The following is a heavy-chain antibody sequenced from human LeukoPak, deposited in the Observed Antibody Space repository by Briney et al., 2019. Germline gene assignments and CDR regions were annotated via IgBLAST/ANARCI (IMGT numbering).Heavy chain of an antibody. V-gene: IGHV3-23*01. CDR3: AKVPSRPYYFEY. D-gene: IGHD6-6*01. Sequence: TGGSLRLSCVASGFTFGSSPMSWVRQAPGKGLEWVSGISGSGASIFYADSVKGRFTISRDNSKNTVYLQMNSLRDEDTAVYYCAKVPSRPYYFEYWGQGTLVTVSS. CDR1: GFTFGSSP. J-gene: IGHJ4*02. CDR2: ISGSGASI.